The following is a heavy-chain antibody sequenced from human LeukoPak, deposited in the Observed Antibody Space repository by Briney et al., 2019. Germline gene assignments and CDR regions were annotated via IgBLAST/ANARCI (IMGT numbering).Heavy chain of an antibody. D-gene: IGHD1/OR15-1a*01. V-gene: IGHV3-NL1*01. J-gene: IGHJ4*02. CDR1: GFTFSSYG. CDR2: IYSGGSA. Sequence: GGSLRLSCAASGFTFSSYGMHWVRQAPGKGLEWVSVIYSGGSAYYADSVKGRFTISRDNSKNTLYLQMTSLRAEDTAVYFCAAGTGKTDFDYWGQGTLVTVSS. CDR3: AAGTGKTDFDY.